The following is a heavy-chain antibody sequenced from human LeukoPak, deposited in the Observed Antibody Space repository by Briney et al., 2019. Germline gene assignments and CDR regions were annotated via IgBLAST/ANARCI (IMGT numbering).Heavy chain of an antibody. Sequence: GGSLRLSCGASGFTFSSYWMHWVRQAPGKGLVWISRINSDGSTTSYADSVKGRFTISRDNAKNTLYLQMNSLKTEDTAVYYCHAAQYYYDSSGYYYGDYWGQGTLVTVSS. CDR1: GFTFSSYW. D-gene: IGHD3-22*01. J-gene: IGHJ4*02. CDR2: INSDGSTT. CDR3: HAAQYYYDSSGYYYGDY. V-gene: IGHV3-74*01.